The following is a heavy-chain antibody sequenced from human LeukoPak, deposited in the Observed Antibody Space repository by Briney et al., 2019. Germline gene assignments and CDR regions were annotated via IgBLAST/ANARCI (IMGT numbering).Heavy chain of an antibody. D-gene: IGHD5-24*01. Sequence: GGSLRLSCAASGGTFNNYAMSWVRQAPGSGLEWVSAISGSGGSTYNAASVKGRFTISRDNSQNTLYLQMNSLRAADTAVYYCAKDIEMATINGAFDIWGQGTMVTVSS. CDR3: AKDIEMATINGAFDI. J-gene: IGHJ3*02. CDR1: GGTFNNYA. CDR2: ISGSGGST. V-gene: IGHV3-23*01.